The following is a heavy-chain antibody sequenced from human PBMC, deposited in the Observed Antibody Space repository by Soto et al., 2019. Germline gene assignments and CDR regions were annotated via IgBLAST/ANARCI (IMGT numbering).Heavy chain of an antibody. V-gene: IGHV3-30-3*01. CDR1: GFTFSSYL. J-gene: IGHJ4*02. Sequence: QVPLVESGGGVVQPGRSLRLSCATSGFTFSSYLIHWVRQTPDKGLEWVAFISRDGSNEYYADSVKGRFTISRDNSKNTLYLEMNSLRADDTAVYYCARDDEGGSDCDLGYWGQGTLVTVSS. D-gene: IGHD3-10*01. CDR2: ISRDGSNE. CDR3: ARDDEGGSDCDLGY.